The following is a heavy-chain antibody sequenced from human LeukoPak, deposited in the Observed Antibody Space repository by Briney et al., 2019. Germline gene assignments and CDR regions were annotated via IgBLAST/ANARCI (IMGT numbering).Heavy chain of an antibody. Sequence: ETLSLTCTVSGGSVSSGSYYWSWVRQAPGKGLEWVSAISGSGGSTYYADSVKGRFTISRDNSKNTLYLQMNSLRAEDTAVYYCAKRTSYGDFDYWGQGTLVTVSS. D-gene: IGHD4-17*01. CDR3: AKRTSYGDFDY. V-gene: IGHV3-23*01. CDR2: ISGSGGST. CDR1: GGSVSSGSYY. J-gene: IGHJ4*02.